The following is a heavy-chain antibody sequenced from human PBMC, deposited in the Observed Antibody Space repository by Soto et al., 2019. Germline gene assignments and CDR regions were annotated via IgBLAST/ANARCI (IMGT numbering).Heavy chain of an antibody. J-gene: IGHJ6*03. CDR3: ARGSGVELPMVRGSNYYYYMDV. V-gene: IGHV4-34*01. CDR1: GGSFSGYY. D-gene: IGHD3-10*01. CDR2: INHSGST. Sequence: SETLSLTCAVYGGSFSGYYWSWIRQPPGKGLEWIGEINHSGSTNYNPSFKSRVTISVDTSRRQFSLKLSSVTAADPAVYYCARGSGVELPMVRGSNYYYYMDVWGKGTTVTVSS.